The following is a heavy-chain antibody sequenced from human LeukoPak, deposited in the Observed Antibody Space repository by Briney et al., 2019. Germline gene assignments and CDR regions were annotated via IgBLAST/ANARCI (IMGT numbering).Heavy chain of an antibody. D-gene: IGHD6-6*01. J-gene: IGHJ4*02. CDR2: MNPNSGNT. V-gene: IGHV1-8*01. CDR3: ARGLTTEYSSSSLDFDH. Sequence: GASVKVSCKASGYTFTSYDINWVRQATGQGLEWMGWMNPNSGNTGYAQKFQGRVTMTRNTSISTAYMELSSLRSEDTAVYYCARGLTTEYSSSSLDFDHWGQGTLVTVSS. CDR1: GYTFTSYD.